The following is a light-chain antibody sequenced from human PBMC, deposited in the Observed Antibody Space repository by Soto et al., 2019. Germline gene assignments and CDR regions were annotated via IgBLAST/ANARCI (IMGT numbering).Light chain of an antibody. CDR1: ESISSY. CDR3: QQRSKWPLT. V-gene: IGKV3-11*01. Sequence: EIVLTQSPATLSLSPGERATLSCRASESISSYLAWYQQRPGQAPSLLIYDASNRATGIPARFSGSGSGTDFTRTIDNLEPEDFAVYYCQQRSKWPLTFGGGTKVEI. CDR2: DAS. J-gene: IGKJ4*01.